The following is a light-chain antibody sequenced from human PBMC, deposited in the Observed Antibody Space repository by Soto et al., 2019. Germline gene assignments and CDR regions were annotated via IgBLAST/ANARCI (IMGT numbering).Light chain of an antibody. Sequence: IQLTQSPSSLSASVGDRVTITCRASQGIGSHLAWYQQKPGKAPNIVIYAASTLQSGVPSRFSGSGSGTDLTLTISSLQPEDFATYYCQQLNSNPITFGQGTRLDIK. V-gene: IGKV1-9*01. CDR3: QQLNSNPIT. CDR1: QGIGSH. J-gene: IGKJ5*01. CDR2: AAS.